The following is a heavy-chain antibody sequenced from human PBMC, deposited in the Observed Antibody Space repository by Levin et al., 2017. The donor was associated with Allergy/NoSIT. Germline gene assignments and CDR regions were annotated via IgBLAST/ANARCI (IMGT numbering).Heavy chain of an antibody. D-gene: IGHD2-2*03. CDR3: AREDGSTFDF. Sequence: SETLSLTCTVSGGSISGGGYHWTWIRQHPEKGLEWIGYIYYSGSTFYNPSLKSRLMISVDTTKNQLSLNVSSVTAADTAVYYCAREDGSTFDFWGQGALVTVAS. V-gene: IGHV4-31*03. CDR2: IYYSGST. J-gene: IGHJ5*01. CDR1: GGSISGGGYH.